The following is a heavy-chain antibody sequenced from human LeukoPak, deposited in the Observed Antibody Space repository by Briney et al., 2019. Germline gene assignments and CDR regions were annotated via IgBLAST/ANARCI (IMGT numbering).Heavy chain of an antibody. V-gene: IGHV1-2*02. D-gene: IGHD2-15*01. J-gene: IGHJ4*02. Sequence: GASVKVSCKASGYTFTGYYMHWVRQAPGQGLVWMGWINPNSGGTNYAQKFQGRVTMTRDTSISTAYMELSRLRSDDTAVYYCASLFRYCSGGSCYDYADYWGQGTLVTVSS. CDR3: ASLFRYCSGGSCYDYADY. CDR2: INPNSGGT. CDR1: GYTFTGYY.